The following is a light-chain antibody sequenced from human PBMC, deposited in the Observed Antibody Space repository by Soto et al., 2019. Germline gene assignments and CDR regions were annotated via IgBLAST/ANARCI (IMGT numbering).Light chain of an antibody. J-gene: IGKJ2*01. V-gene: IGKV3-15*01. CDR1: QSISSE. CDR2: GAS. CDR3: QQCHNWPLT. Sequence: EIVMTQSPATLSVSPGESATLSCRASQSISSELAWYQQKPGQPPRLLIYGASTRATGAPARFTGSGSGSDFTLTISGLQSEDFAVYYCQQCHNWPLTFGQGTRLEI.